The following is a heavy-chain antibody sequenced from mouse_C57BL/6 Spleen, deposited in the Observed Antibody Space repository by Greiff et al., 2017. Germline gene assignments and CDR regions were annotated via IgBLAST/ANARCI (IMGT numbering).Heavy chain of an antibody. CDR2: SYPGDGDT. J-gene: IGHJ3*01. CDR3: AILRPGFAY. V-gene: IGHV1-82*01. Sequence: VKLQESGPELVKPGASVKISCKASGYAFSSSWMNWVKQRPGKGLEWIGRSYPGDGDTNYNGKFKGKATLTADKSSSTAYMQLSSLTSEDSAVYFCAILRPGFAYWGQGTLVTVSA. CDR1: GYAFSSSW. D-gene: IGHD2-12*01.